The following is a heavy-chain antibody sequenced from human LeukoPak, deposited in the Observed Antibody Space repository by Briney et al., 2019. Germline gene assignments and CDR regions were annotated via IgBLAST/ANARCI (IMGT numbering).Heavy chain of an antibody. CDR3: ARGGGSLSNYYYMDV. J-gene: IGHJ6*03. Sequence: SVKVSCKASGYTFTNYAISWVRQAPGQGLEWMGGIIPIFGTANYAQKFQGRVTITADKSTRTAYMELSSLRSEDTAVYYCARGGGSLSNYYYMDVWGKGTTVTVSS. V-gene: IGHV1-69*06. D-gene: IGHD5-24*01. CDR1: GYTFTNYA. CDR2: IIPIFGTA.